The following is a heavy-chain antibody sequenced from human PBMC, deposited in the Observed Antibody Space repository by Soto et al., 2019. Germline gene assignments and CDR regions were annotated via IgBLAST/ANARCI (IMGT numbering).Heavy chain of an antibody. CDR2: IYYSGST. V-gene: IGHV4-30-4*01. D-gene: IGHD4-17*01. CDR3: ARAPEGGVRDGGFDI. CDR1: GASISSGGYY. J-gene: IGHJ3*02. Sequence: QVQLQESGPGLVRPSQTLSLTCTVSGASISSGGYYWTWIRQSPGKGLEWIGYIYYSGSTYYNPSLKSRVSISIQTSRTQFSLTLSSVTAADTAVYFCARAPEGGVRDGGFDIWGQGTMVTVSS.